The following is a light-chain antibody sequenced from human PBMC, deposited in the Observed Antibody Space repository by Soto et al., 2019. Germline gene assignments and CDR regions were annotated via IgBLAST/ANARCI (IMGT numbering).Light chain of an antibody. CDR3: QQRNNWPPIT. CDR1: QSVSSY. J-gene: IGKJ5*01. V-gene: IGKV3-11*01. Sequence: EIVLTPSPGTLSLSPGERATLSCRASQSVSSYLAWYQQKPGQAPRLLIYDASNRATGIPARFSGSGSETDFTLTITSLEPEDFAVYYCQQRNNWPPITFGQGTRLEIK. CDR2: DAS.